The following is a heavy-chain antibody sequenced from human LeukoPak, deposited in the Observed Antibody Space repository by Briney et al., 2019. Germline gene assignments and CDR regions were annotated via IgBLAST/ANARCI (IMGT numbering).Heavy chain of an antibody. CDR3: ARDQGGYGQGGGGWGVLGRRREYFDY. D-gene: IGHD6-19*01. Sequence: PSETLSLTCTVSGGSISSSSYYWGWIRQPPGKGLEWIGSIYYSGSTYYNPSLKSRVTISVDTSKNQFSLKLSSVTAADTAVYYCARDQGGYGQGGGGWGVLGRRREYFDYWGQGTLVTVSS. CDR1: GGSISSSSYY. CDR2: IYYSGST. J-gene: IGHJ4*02. V-gene: IGHV4-39*07.